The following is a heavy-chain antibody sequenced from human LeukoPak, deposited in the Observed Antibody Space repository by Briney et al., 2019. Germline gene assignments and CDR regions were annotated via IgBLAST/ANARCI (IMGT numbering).Heavy chain of an antibody. CDR1: GYTFTSYD. J-gene: IGHJ3*02. Sequence: ASVKVSCKASGYTFTSYDINWVRQATGQGLEWMGWMNPNSGNTGYAQKFQGRVTMTRDTSISTAYMELSRLRSDDTAVYYCARGLTYYYDSSGYGDAFDIWGQGTMVTVSS. D-gene: IGHD3-22*01. CDR2: MNPNSGNT. CDR3: ARGLTYYYDSSGYGDAFDI. V-gene: IGHV1-8*02.